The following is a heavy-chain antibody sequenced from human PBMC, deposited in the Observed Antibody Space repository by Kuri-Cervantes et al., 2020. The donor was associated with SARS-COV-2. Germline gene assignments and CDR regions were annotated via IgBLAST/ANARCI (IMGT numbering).Heavy chain of an antibody. V-gene: IGHV1-8*01. Sequence: ASVKVSCKASGYTFTSYDINWVRQATGQGLEWMGWMNPNSGNTGYAQKFQGRVTMTRNTSISTAYMELSSLRSEDTAVYYCATSSPMVYAIGWFDPWGQGTLVTVSS. CDR3: ATSSPMVYAIGWFDP. J-gene: IGHJ5*02. CDR1: GYTFTSYD. CDR2: MNPNSGNT. D-gene: IGHD2-8*01.